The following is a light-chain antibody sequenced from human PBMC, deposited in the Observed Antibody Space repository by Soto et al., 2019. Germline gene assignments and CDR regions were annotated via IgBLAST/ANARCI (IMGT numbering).Light chain of an antibody. CDR2: EVS. CDR3: QSYDSSLSGSLYV. CDR1: SSDVGGYNV. V-gene: IGLV2-14*03. J-gene: IGLJ1*01. Sequence: QSALTQPASAFGSTGQSMTISCIGTSSDVGGYNVVAWYQQHPGKAPKLMIYEVSSRPSGVSNRFSGSKSGNTASLTISGLQPEDEADYYCQSYDSSLSGSLYVFGTGTKVTVL.